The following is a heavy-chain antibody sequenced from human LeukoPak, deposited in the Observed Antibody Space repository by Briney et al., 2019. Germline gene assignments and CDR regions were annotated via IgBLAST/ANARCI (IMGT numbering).Heavy chain of an antibody. CDR2: ISWNRGSI. Sequence: SGGSLRLSCAASGFTFDDYAMHWVRHAPGKGREGGSGISWNRGSIGYAASVKGRFTISRDNAKNSLYLQMNSQRAEDTALYYCAKDSSSWPGVGAFDIWGQGTMVTVSS. CDR1: GFTFDDYA. V-gene: IGHV3-9*01. CDR3: AKDSSSWPGVGAFDI. D-gene: IGHD6-13*01. J-gene: IGHJ3*02.